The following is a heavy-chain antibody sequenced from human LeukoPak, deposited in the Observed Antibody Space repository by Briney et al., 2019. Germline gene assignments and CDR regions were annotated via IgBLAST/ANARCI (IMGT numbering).Heavy chain of an antibody. V-gene: IGHV4-34*01. CDR1: GGSFSGYY. D-gene: IGHD6-25*01. CDR3: ARGRVTRIAARHRWYFDY. Sequence: PSETLSLTCAVYGGSFSGYYWSWIRQSPGKGLEWIGEINFDGNTKYNPSLKSRVTISVDTSKNQFSLKLSSVTAADTAVYYCARGRVTRIAARHRWYFDYWGQGTLVTVSS. J-gene: IGHJ4*02. CDR2: INFDGNT.